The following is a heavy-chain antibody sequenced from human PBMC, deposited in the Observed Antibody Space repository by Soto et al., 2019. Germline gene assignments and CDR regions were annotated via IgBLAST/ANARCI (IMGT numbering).Heavy chain of an antibody. CDR1: GGSVSGSSYY. D-gene: IGHD3-9*01. V-gene: IGHV4-39*01. Sequence: PLETLCLPCTVSGGSVSGSSYYWGWVRQPPGKGLEWIGSVYYSGSTYYNPSLESRVTISVDKSKNQFSLKLMSLSAADTAVYYCGRLEGLATISYYFDYWGQGALVTVSS. J-gene: IGHJ4*02. CDR3: GRLEGLATISYYFDY. CDR2: VYYSGST.